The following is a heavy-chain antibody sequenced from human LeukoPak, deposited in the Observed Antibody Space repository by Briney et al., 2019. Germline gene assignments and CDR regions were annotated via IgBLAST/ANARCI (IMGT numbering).Heavy chain of an antibody. J-gene: IGHJ5*02. CDR3: ARYVRAITFGGVIVLHTNWFDP. V-gene: IGHV4-34*01. D-gene: IGHD3-16*02. Sequence: KPSETLSLTCAVYGGSFSGYYWSWIRQPPGKGLEWIGEINHSGSTNYNPSLKSRVTISVDTSKNQFSLKLSSVTAADTAVYYCARYVRAITFGGVIVLHTNWFDPWGQGTLVTVSS. CDR1: GGSFSGYY. CDR2: INHSGST.